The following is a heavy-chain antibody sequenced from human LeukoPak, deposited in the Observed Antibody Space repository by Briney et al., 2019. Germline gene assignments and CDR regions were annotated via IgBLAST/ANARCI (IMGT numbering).Heavy chain of an antibody. Sequence: GGSLRLSCAASGFTFSSYAMHWVRQAPGKGLEWVAVISYDGSNKYYADSVKGRFTISRDNSKNTLYLQMNSLRAEDTAVYYCARSRSVSGYDYAYWGQGTLVTVSS. CDR3: ARSRSVSGYDYAY. CDR2: ISYDGSNK. V-gene: IGHV3-30-3*01. J-gene: IGHJ4*02. D-gene: IGHD5-12*01. CDR1: GFTFSSYA.